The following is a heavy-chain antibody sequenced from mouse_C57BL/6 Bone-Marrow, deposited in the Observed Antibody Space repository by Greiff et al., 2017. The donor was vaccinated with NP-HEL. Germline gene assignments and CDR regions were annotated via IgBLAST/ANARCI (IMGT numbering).Heavy chain of an antibody. D-gene: IGHD1-1*01. J-gene: IGHJ1*03. CDR2: IDPANGNT. V-gene: IGHV14-3*01. Sequence: VQLKESVAELVRPGASVKLSCTASGFNIKNTYMHWVKQRPEQGLEWIGRIDPANGNTKYAPKFQGKATITADTSSNTAYLQLSSLTSEDTAIYYCASSYYGSSYGYFDVWGTGTTVTVSS. CDR1: GFNIKNTY. CDR3: ASSYYGSSYGYFDV.